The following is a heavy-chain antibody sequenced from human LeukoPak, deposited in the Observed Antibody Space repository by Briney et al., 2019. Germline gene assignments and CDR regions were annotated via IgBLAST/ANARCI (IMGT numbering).Heavy chain of an antibody. Sequence: SETLSLTCTVSGGSISSHFWSWIRQPPGKGLEWIGYIDYSGNTNYNPSLNSRVTMSVDTSKNQFSLKLSSVTAADTAVYYCARGPWMTTVTTGRGLDFWGQGTLVTVSS. V-gene: IGHV4-59*11. CDR1: GGSISSHF. J-gene: IGHJ4*02. CDR3: ARGPWMTTVTTGRGLDF. CDR2: IDYSGNT. D-gene: IGHD4-17*01.